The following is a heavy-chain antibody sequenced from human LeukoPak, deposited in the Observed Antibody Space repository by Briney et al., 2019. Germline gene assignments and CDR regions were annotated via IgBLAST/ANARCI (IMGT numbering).Heavy chain of an antibody. D-gene: IGHD6-19*01. CDR3: AKRSGYTTGWFFDF. CDR2: ISGSGDNT. V-gene: IGHV3-23*01. J-gene: IGHJ4*02. CDR1: GLSFSSYA. Sequence: GGSLKLSCAASGLSFSSYAMSWVRQAPGKGLEWVSSISGSGDNTYYAESVKGRFTISRDNSKNTLFLQMNSLRAEDTAVFYCAKRSGYTTGWFFDFWGQGTLVTVSS.